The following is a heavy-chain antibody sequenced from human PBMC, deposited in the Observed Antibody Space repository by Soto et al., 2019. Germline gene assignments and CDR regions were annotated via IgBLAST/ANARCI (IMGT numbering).Heavy chain of an antibody. V-gene: IGHV3-66*01. Sequence: EVQLVESGGGLVQPGGSLRLSCAASGFTVSSNYMSWVRQAPGKGLEWVSVIYSGGSTYYADSVKGRFTISRDNSKNTLYLQMNSLRAEDTAVYYCARDRVEMATIWYFDLWGRGTLVTVSS. CDR2: IYSGGST. CDR1: GFTVSSNY. D-gene: IGHD5-12*01. CDR3: ARDRVEMATIWYFDL. J-gene: IGHJ2*01.